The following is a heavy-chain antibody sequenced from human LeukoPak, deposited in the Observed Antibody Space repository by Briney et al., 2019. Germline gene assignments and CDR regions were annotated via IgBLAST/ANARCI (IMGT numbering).Heavy chain of an antibody. CDR1: GFTFSSYE. V-gene: IGHV3-48*03. D-gene: IGHD3-10*02. Sequence: GGSLRLSCAASGFTFSSYEMNWVRQAPGKGLEWVSYISSSGSTIYYADSVKGRFTISRENAKNSLYLQMNSLKAEDTAVYYCAELGITMIGGVWGKGTTVTISS. CDR3: AELGITMIGGV. CDR2: ISSSGSTI. J-gene: IGHJ6*04.